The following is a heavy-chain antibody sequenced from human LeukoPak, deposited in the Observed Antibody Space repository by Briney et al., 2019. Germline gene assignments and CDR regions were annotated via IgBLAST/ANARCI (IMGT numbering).Heavy chain of an antibody. CDR1: GGSISSYY. V-gene: IGHV4-4*07. D-gene: IGHD6-19*01. CDR2: IYTSGST. Sequence: SETLSLTCTVSGGSISSYYWSWIRQPAGKGLEWIGRIYTSGSTNYNPSLKSRVTISVDTSKNQFSLKLSSVTAADTAVYYCARHPYSSGWYGIGRDYYYYGMDVWGQGTTVTVSS. CDR3: ARHPYSSGWYGIGRDYYYYGMDV. J-gene: IGHJ6*02.